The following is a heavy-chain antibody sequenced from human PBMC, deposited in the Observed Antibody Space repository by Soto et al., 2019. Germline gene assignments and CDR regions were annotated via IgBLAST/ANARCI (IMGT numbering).Heavy chain of an antibody. Sequence: GGSLRLSCAASGFTFSSYGMHWVRQAPGKGLEWVAVIWYDGSNKYYADSVKGRFTISRDNSKNTLYLQMNSLRAEDTAVYYCARGVGCSGGSCYWRSRYYYYYMDVWGKGTTVTVSS. J-gene: IGHJ6*03. CDR2: IWYDGSNK. CDR3: ARGVGCSGGSCYWRSRYYYYYMDV. V-gene: IGHV3-33*01. D-gene: IGHD2-15*01. CDR1: GFTFSSYG.